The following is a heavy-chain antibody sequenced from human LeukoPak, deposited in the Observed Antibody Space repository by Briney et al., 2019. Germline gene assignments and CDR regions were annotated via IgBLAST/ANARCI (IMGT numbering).Heavy chain of an antibody. CDR2: ISSSDNIM. V-gene: IGHV3-48*03. Sequence: PGGSLRLSCAASGFTFSNYKMSWVRQAPGKGLEWVSYISSSDNIMHYADSVKGRFTISRDNAKNSLYLQMNSLRAEDTAVYYCARVVWFGELSYWGQGTLVTVSS. CDR1: GFTFSNYK. J-gene: IGHJ4*02. CDR3: ARVVWFGELSY. D-gene: IGHD3-10*01.